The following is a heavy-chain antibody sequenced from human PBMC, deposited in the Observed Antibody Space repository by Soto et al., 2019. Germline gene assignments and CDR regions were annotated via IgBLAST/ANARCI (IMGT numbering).Heavy chain of an antibody. Sequence: SGFTFSSYWMSWVRQAPGKGLEWVANIKQDGSEKYYVDSVKGRFTISRDNAKNSLYLQMNSLRAEDTAVYYCARALRLLEWLLHDDAFDIWGQGTMVTVSS. CDR3: ARALRLLEWLLHDDAFDI. J-gene: IGHJ3*02. D-gene: IGHD3-3*01. CDR1: GFTFSSYW. CDR2: IKQDGSEK. V-gene: IGHV3-7*01.